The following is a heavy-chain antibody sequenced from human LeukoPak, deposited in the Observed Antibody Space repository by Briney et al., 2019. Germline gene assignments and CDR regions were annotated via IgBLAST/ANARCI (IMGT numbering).Heavy chain of an antibody. CDR2: INSDGSST. D-gene: IGHD5-12*01. V-gene: IGHV3-74*01. Sequence: GGSLRLSCAASGFTFSSYWMHWVRQAPGKGLVWVSRINSDGSSTSYADSVKGRFTISRDNSKNTLYLQMNSLRAEDTAVYYCAKDPHPIRGYYFDYWGQRTLVTVSS. CDR3: AKDPHPIRGYYFDY. J-gene: IGHJ4*02. CDR1: GFTFSSYW.